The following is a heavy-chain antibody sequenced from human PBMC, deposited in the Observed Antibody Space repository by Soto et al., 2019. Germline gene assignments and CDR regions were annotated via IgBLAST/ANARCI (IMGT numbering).Heavy chain of an antibody. V-gene: IGHV1-69*08. Sequence: QVQLVQSGAEVKKPGSSVRVSCKASGTIFSSYTISWVRQAPGHGLEWMGRIIPILGETNSAQKFQGRVTLTADKSTNTAYRELNSLRLEDTALYYCARGLGGRMDDWGQGTTVTVSS. D-gene: IGHD3-16*01. CDR2: IIPILGET. CDR3: ARGLGGRMDD. J-gene: IGHJ6*02. CDR1: GTIFSSYT.